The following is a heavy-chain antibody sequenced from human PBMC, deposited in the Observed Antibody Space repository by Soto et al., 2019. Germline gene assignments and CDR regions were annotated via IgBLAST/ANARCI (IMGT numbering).Heavy chain of an antibody. D-gene: IGHD3-3*01. CDR1: EFTFSSYA. CDR3: AKTNQGAWSAYFSLAY. CDR2: ISGSGGST. J-gene: IGHJ4*02. Sequence: EVQLLESGGGLVQPGGSLRLSCAASEFTFSSYAMSWVRQAPGKGLEWVSAISGSGGSTYYADSVKGRFTISRDNARNTLYLQMSSLRAEDTAVYFCAKTNQGAWSAYFSLAYWGQGTLVTVSS. V-gene: IGHV3-23*01.